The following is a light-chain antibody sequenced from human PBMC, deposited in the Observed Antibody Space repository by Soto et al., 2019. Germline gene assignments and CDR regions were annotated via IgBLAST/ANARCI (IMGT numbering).Light chain of an antibody. J-gene: IGLJ3*02. CDR3: XTWDSKVRV. CDR1: SGHSNHI. Sequence: QLVLTQSSSASASLGSSVKLTCTLSSGHSNHIIAWHQQQPGKAPRYLMKLEGSGRYNKESGVPDRFSGSSSGADRYLTIXNXXXXXXXXXYCXTWDSKVRVFGGGTKVTVL. CDR2: LEGSGRY. V-gene: IGLV4-60*01.